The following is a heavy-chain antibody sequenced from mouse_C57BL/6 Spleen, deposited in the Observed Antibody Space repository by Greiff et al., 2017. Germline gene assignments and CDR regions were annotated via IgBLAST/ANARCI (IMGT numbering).Heavy chain of an antibody. CDR3: ARYDDYSWFAY. J-gene: IGHJ3*01. D-gene: IGHD2-4*01. CDR2: INPNNGGT. Sequence: EVQLQQSGPELVKPGASVKISCKASGYTFTDYYMNWVKQSHGKSLEWIGDINPNNGGTSYNQKFKGKATLTVNKSSSTAYMELRSLTSEDSAVYYCARYDDYSWFAYWGQGTLVTVSA. CDR1: GYTFTDYY. V-gene: IGHV1-26*01.